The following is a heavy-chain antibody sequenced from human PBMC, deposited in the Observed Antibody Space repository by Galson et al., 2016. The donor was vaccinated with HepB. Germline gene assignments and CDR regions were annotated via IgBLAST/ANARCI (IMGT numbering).Heavy chain of an antibody. V-gene: IGHV3-23*01. Sequence: SLRLSCAASGFTFRNYGMTWVRQAPGKGLEVVSSISRSGDSTDYAGSVKGRFTISRDNSKNTLSLQMNSLRAEDTAVYYCVQGSTAPAVWGKGTTVIVSS. CDR2: ISRSGDST. CDR3: VQGSTAPAV. CDR1: GFTFRNYG. D-gene: IGHD1-26*01. J-gene: IGHJ6*04.